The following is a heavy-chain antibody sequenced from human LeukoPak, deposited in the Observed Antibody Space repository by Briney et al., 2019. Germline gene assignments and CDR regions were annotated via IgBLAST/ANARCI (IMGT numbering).Heavy chain of an antibody. V-gene: IGHV3-30*02. CDR3: ARGTWIQLWPSMDV. CDR2: IRYDGSNK. D-gene: IGHD5-18*01. CDR1: GFTFSSYG. Sequence: GGSLRLSCAASGFTFSSYGIHWVRQAPGKGLEWVAFIRYDGSNKYYADSVKGRFTISRDNSKNTLYLQMNSLRAEDTAVYYCARGTWIQLWPSMDVWGQGTTVTVSS. J-gene: IGHJ6*02.